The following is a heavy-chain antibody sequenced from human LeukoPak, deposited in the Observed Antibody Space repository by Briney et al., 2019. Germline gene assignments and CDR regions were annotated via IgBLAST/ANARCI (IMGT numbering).Heavy chain of an antibody. CDR1: GFTFSSYA. V-gene: IGHV3-30-3*01. D-gene: IGHD3-22*01. J-gene: IGHJ4*02. CDR2: ISYDGSNK. Sequence: GGSLRLSCAASGFTFSSYAMHWVRQAPGKGLEWVAVISYDGSNKHYADSVKGRFTISRDNSKNTLYLQMNSLRAEDTAVYYCAREGDSSGTIDYWGQGTLVTVSS. CDR3: AREGDSSGTIDY.